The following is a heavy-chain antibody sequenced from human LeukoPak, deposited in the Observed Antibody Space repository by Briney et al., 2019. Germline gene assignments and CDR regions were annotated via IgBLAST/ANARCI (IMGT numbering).Heavy chain of an antibody. V-gene: IGHV1-69*05. Sequence: SVTVSCKASGGTFSSYAISWVRQPPGQGLEWMGGIIPIFGTANYAQKFQGRVTITTDESTSTAYMELGSLRSEDTVVYYCASIKSGSYSYYYMDVWGKGTTVTVSS. D-gene: IGHD1-26*01. CDR3: ASIKSGSYSYYYMDV. J-gene: IGHJ6*03. CDR2: IIPIFGTA. CDR1: GGTFSSYA.